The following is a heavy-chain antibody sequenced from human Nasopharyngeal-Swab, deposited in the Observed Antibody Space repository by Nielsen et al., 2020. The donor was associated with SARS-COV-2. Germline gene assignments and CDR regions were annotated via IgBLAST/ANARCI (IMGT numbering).Heavy chain of an antibody. CDR3: ARGDSSSSPAFDI. Sequence: SETLSLTCTVSGGSISSSSYYWGWIRQPPGKGLEWIGEINHSGSTNYNPSLKSRVTISVDTSKNQFSLKLSSVTAADTAVYYCARGDSSSSPAFDIWGQGTMVTVSS. D-gene: IGHD6-6*01. V-gene: IGHV4-39*07. CDR1: GGSISSSSYY. J-gene: IGHJ3*02. CDR2: INHSGST.